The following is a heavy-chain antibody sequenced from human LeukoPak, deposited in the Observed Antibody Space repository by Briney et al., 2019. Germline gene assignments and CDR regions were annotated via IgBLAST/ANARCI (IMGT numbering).Heavy chain of an antibody. Sequence: EASETLSLTCIVSGYSISSGYYWGWIRQPPGKGLEWIGSIYHSGSTYYNPSLKSRVTISVDTSKNQFSLKLSSVTAADTAVYYCARDGDIVVVPAAMISPFDPWGQGTLVTVSS. V-gene: IGHV4-38-2*02. CDR1: GYSISSGYY. J-gene: IGHJ5*02. CDR3: ARDGDIVVVPAAMISPFDP. D-gene: IGHD2-2*01. CDR2: IYHSGST.